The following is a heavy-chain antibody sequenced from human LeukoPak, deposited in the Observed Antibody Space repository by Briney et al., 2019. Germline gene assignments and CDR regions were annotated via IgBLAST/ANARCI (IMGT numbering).Heavy chain of an antibody. CDR3: ARGLPWGQNSLYGMDV. J-gene: IGHJ6*02. Sequence: GASVKVSCKASGYTFTSYGVSWVRQAPGQRLEWMGWISAYNGNTNYAQKVQARVTMTRDTSTSTAYMELRSLRSDDTAVYYCARGLPWGQNSLYGMDVWGQGTTVTVSS. CDR1: GYTFTSYG. CDR2: ISAYNGNT. V-gene: IGHV1-18*01. D-gene: IGHD7-27*01.